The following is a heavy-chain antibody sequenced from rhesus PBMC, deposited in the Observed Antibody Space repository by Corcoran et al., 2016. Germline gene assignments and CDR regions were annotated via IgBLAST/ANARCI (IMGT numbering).Heavy chain of an antibody. CDR2: ISNGGGST. D-gene: IGHD2-21*01. CDR1: GFTFSDYY. Sequence: EVQLVESGGGLAKPGGSLRLSCAASGFTFSDYYMHWVRQASGKGLEWVSRISNGGGSTCDADSVKGRFTISRDNAKNTLYLQMDSLRAEDTALYYCARAVCTGSGCYGDHWGQGVLVTVSS. J-gene: IGHJ4*01. CDR3: ARAVCTGSGCYGDH. V-gene: IGHV3-59*01.